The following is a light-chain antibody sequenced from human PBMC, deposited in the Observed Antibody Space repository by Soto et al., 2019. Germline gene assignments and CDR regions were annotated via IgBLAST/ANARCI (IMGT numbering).Light chain of an antibody. CDR2: YAS. V-gene: IGKV3-20*01. Sequence: IVLTQSPGTLSLSPGETATLSCRADQSISGNFLAWYQQKPGQAPRLLLSYASNRATGVPDRFSGVGSGTDFTLTISSLEPEDFAVFYCQQYGSSITFGQGTRLEIK. J-gene: IGKJ5*01. CDR3: QQYGSSIT. CDR1: QSISGNF.